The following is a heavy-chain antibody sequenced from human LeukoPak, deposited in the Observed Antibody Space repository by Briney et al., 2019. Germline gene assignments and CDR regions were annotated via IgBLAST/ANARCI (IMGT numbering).Heavy chain of an antibody. J-gene: IGHJ5*02. CDR3: ARRLGRRFDP. Sequence: SETLSLTCTVSGGSISSYYWSWIRQPPGKGLEWIGYIYYSGSTNNNPSLKSRVTISVDTSKNQFSLKLSSVTAADTAVYYCARRLGRRFDPWGQGTLVTVSS. CDR2: IYYSGST. V-gene: IGHV4-59*01. CDR1: GGSISSYY.